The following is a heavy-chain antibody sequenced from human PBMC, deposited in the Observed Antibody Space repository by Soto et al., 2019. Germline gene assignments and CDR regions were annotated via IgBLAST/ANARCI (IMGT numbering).Heavy chain of an antibody. D-gene: IGHD2-2*01. Sequence: PSETLSLTCTVSGGSISSGGYYWSWIRQHPGKGLEWIGYIYYSGSTYYNPSLKSRVTISVDTSKNQFSLKLSSVTAADTAVYYCARVGVVPAAIVDYWGQGTLVTVSS. V-gene: IGHV4-31*03. CDR1: GGSISSGGYY. CDR3: ARVGVVPAAIVDY. J-gene: IGHJ4*02. CDR2: IYYSGST.